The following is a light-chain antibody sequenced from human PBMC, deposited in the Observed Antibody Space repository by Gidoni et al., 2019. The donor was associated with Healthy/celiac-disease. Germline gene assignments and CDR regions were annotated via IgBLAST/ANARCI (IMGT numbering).Light chain of an antibody. CDR3: SSYTSSSTQV. J-gene: IGLJ2*01. CDR1: SSDVGGYNY. V-gene: IGLV2-14*01. CDR2: DVS. Sequence: QSALTQPASGSGSPGQSITISCTGTSSDVGGYNYVSWSQQHPGKAPNLMIYDVSNRPSGVSNRFSGSKSGNTASLTISGLQAEDEADYYCSSYTSSSTQVFGGGTKLTVL.